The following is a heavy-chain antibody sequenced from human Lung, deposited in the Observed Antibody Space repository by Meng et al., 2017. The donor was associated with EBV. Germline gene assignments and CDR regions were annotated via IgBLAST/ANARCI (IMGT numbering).Heavy chain of an antibody. Sequence: GSGPGLVHPFQPPSPPGTCSGCSVIRGGFYWVWIRQQPGKGLEWIGYIYYTGSSFYNPSLKSRVTISVDTSKNQFSLNLSSVTAADTAVYYCANAGRFGESLGDYWGQGILVTVSS. V-gene: IGHV4-31*03. J-gene: IGHJ4*02. CDR3: ANAGRFGESLGDY. D-gene: IGHD3-10*01. CDR2: IYYTGSS. CDR1: GCSVIRGGFY.